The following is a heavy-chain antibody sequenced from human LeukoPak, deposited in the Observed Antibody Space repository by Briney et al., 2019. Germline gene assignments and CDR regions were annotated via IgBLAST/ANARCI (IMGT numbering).Heavy chain of an antibody. V-gene: IGHV1-2*02. J-gene: IGHJ4*02. CDR3: AKERVRGVSYFDF. D-gene: IGHD3-10*01. CDR2: SDPKSGAT. CDR1: GYTFTSYY. Sequence: GASVKVSCKASGYTFTSYYIHWLRQAPGQRFEWMGWSDPKSGATKYEHFQGRVTMTRDTSISTAYMELNSLQPDDTAVYYCAKERVRGVSYFDFWGQGSLVIVSS.